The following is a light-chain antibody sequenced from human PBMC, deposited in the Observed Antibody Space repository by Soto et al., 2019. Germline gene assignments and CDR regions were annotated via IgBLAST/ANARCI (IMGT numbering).Light chain of an antibody. J-gene: IGLJ1*01. CDR2: EVS. Sequence: QSALAQPASVSGSPGQSITISCTGTSGDVGGYDFVSWYQHHPGKAPKLMIYEVSNRPSGVSNRFSGSKSGSTASLTISGLQAEDEADYYCSSCTSIGTSYVFGTGTKVTVL. CDR3: SSCTSIGTSYV. V-gene: IGLV2-14*01. CDR1: SGDVGGYDF.